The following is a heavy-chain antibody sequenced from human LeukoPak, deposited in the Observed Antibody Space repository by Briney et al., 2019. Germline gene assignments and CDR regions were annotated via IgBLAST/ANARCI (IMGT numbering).Heavy chain of an antibody. D-gene: IGHD3-22*01. J-gene: IGHJ3*02. Sequence: SETLSLTCSVSGASISSGSYYWGWIRQPPGKGLEWIGSIYYSGSTYYNPSLKSRVTISVDTSKNQFSLKLSSVTAADTAVYYCARDPDYYDGAGNAFDIWGQGTMVTVSS. CDR2: IYYSGST. V-gene: IGHV4-39*07. CDR1: GASISSGSYY. CDR3: ARDPDYYDGAGNAFDI.